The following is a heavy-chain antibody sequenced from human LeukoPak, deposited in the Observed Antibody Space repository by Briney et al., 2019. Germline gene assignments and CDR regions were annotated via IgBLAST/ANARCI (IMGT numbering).Heavy chain of an antibody. Sequence: GGSLRLSCAASGFTFSSYAMSWVRQAPGKGLEWVSAISGSGDSTYYADSVKGRFTISRDNSKNTLYLQMNSLRAEDTAVYYCARDGGHHYYDSSGYYPPHRTNWGQGTLVTVSS. CDR1: GFTFSSYA. V-gene: IGHV3-23*01. CDR2: ISGSGDST. D-gene: IGHD3-22*01. J-gene: IGHJ4*02. CDR3: ARDGGHHYYDSSGYYPPHRTN.